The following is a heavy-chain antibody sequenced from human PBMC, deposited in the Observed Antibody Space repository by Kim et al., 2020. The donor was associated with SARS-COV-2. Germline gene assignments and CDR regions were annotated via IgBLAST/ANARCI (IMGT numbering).Heavy chain of an antibody. CDR2: INPSTDIT. CDR1: GYTFSNHH. D-gene: IGHD3-10*01. V-gene: IGHV1-46*01. Sequence: ASVKVSCKATGYTFSNHHMHWVRQAPGQGLEWMGIINPSTDITMYAQKFHGRVTMTRDTSTNTVDLELSSLRSEDTAVYYCARGASLPWFRDLEGYYFDYWGQGTLVTVSS. J-gene: IGHJ4*02. CDR3: ARGASLPWFRDLEGYYFDY.